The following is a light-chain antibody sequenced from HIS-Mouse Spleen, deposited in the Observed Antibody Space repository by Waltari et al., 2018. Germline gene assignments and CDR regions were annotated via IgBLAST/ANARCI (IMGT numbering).Light chain of an antibody. CDR2: EDS. CDR3: YSTDSSGNHRV. Sequence: SYELTQPPSVSVSPGQTARITCSGDALPKKYAYWYQQKSGQAPVLVNYEDSKRPSGIPWRFSGASSGKMATLTISGAQVEDEADYYCYSTDSSGNHRVFGGGTKLTVL. V-gene: IGLV3-10*01. CDR1: ALPKKY. J-gene: IGLJ2*01.